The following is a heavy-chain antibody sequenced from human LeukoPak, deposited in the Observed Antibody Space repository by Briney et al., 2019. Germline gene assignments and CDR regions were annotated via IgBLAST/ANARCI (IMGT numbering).Heavy chain of an antibody. J-gene: IGHJ4*02. V-gene: IGHV3-53*01. Sequence: GGSLRLSCAASGFTVSSNYMSWVRQAPGKGLEYVSVIYTGGSTYYADSVKGRFTISRDKSKNTLDLQMDSLRAEDTAAYYCARLIAAAGRVYFDSWGQGTLVTVSS. CDR3: ARLIAAAGRVYFDS. D-gene: IGHD6-13*01. CDR2: IYTGGST. CDR1: GFTVSSNY.